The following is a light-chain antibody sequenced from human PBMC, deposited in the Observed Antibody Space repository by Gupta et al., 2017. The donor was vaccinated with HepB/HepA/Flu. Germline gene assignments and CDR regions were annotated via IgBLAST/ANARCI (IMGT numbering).Light chain of an antibody. CDR2: DAA. J-gene: IGKJ2*01. Sequence: VLTQSPATLSLSPGERATLSCRASQSVSSYLAWYQQKPGRAPRLLIYDAAKRVTGIPARFSGSGSGTDFTLTISSLEPEDFAVYYCQQRSNWPPYTFGQGTKLEIK. CDR1: QSVSSY. V-gene: IGKV3-11*01. CDR3: QQRSNWPPYT.